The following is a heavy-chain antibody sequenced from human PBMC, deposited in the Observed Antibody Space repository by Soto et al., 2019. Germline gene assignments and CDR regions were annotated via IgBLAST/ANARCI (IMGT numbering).Heavy chain of an antibody. CDR2: IYNSEST. V-gene: IGHV4-61*01. CDR1: DGSVSSTSYY. D-gene: IGHD3-10*01. J-gene: IGHJ6*02. Sequence: SETLSFTCTVSDGSVSSTSYYWSWIRQPPGKGLEWIGYIYNSESTNYKPSLKSRVTISVDTSKNQFSLNLTSVTAADTAVYFCAIDVRGRNRGGYYYYGMDVWGQGTTVTVSS. CDR3: AIDVRGRNRGGYYYYGMDV.